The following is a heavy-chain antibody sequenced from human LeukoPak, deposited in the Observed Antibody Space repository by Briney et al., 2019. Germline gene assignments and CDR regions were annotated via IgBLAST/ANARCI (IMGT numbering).Heavy chain of an antibody. CDR3: ARKLRLGGNWFDP. CDR1: GGAFTSYA. Sequence: SVKVSCKTSGGAFTSYAITWVRQAPGQGLEWMGKIIPISGTTNYAQKFQGRVTFTADESTSTAYMELSSLRSEDTALYYCARKLRLGGNWFDPWGQGTLVTVSS. D-gene: IGHD1-26*01. V-gene: IGHV1-69*13. CDR2: IIPISGTT. J-gene: IGHJ5*02.